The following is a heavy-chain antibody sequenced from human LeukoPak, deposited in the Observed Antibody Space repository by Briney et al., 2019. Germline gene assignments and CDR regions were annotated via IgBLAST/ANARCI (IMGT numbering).Heavy chain of an antibody. CDR2: ISNSGSII. CDR3: ARDWGEELEHNYYYYGMDV. CDR1: GGSISSGGYY. D-gene: IGHD1/OR15-1a*01. J-gene: IGHJ6*02. V-gene: IGHV3-11*01. Sequence: PSETLSLTCTVSGGSISSGGYYWSWIRQAPGKGLEWVSYISNSGSIIYYADSVKGRFTISRDNAKNLLFLQMNSLRAEDTAVYYCARDWGEELEHNYYYYGMDVWGQGTTVTASS.